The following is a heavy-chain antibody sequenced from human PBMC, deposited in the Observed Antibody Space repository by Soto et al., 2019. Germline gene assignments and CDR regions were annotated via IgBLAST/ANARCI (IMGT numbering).Heavy chain of an antibody. CDR3: ARNKNLWFGGSPGGFDP. CDR1: GYTFTSYY. J-gene: IGHJ5*02. D-gene: IGHD3-10*01. Sequence: GASVKVSCKASGYTFTSYYMHWVRQAPGQGLEWMGIINPSGGSTSYAQKFQGRVTMTRDTSTSTVYMELSSLRSEDTAVYYCARNKNLWFGGSPGGFDPWGQGTLVTVSS. CDR2: INPSGGST. V-gene: IGHV1-46*01.